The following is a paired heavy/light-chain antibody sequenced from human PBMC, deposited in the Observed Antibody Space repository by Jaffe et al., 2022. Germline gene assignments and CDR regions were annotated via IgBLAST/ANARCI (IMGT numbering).Heavy chain of an antibody. CDR1: GYSISSGYY. V-gene: IGHV4-38-2*01. D-gene: IGHD3-3*01. J-gene: IGHJ5*02. CDR2: VHHSGST. Sequence: QVQLQESGPGLVKPSETLFLTCAVSGYSISSGYYWGWIRQPPGKGPEWIGSVHHSGSTYYNPSLKSRVIVSVDTSKNQFSLKLTSVTAADTAVYYCARHFALTTPPGWFDPWGQGTLVTVSS. CDR3: ARHFALTTPPGWFDP.
Light chain of an antibody. CDR2: WAS. Sequence: DIVMTQSPDSLAVSLGERATINCKSSQSVLDSSNNNNYLAWYQQKPGQPPKLLIYWASTRESGVPDRFSGSGSGTDFTLTISSLQAEDVALYYCQQYYSTPLTFGGGTKVEIK. V-gene: IGKV4-1*01. CDR1: QSVLDSSNNNNY. J-gene: IGKJ4*01. CDR3: QQYYSTPLT.